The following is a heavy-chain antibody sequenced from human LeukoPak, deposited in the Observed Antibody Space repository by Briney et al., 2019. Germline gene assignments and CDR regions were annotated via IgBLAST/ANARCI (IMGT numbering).Heavy chain of an antibody. V-gene: IGHV3-30-3*01. CDR1: GFTFSSYA. J-gene: IGHJ3*02. CDR3: AREGDIVVVPAAPPPFDI. D-gene: IGHD2-2*01. Sequence: GGSLRLSCAASGFTFSSYAMHWVRQAPGKGLEWVAVISYDGSNKYYADSVKGRFTISRDNSKNTLYLQMNSLRAEDTAVYYCAREGDIVVVPAAPPPFDIWGQGTMVTVSS. CDR2: ISYDGSNK.